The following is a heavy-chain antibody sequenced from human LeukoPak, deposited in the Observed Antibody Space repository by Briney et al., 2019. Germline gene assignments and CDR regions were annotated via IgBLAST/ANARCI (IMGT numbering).Heavy chain of an antibody. D-gene: IGHD6-13*01. CDR3: ARDRAAAGTLGY. Sequence: ASVKVSCKASGGTFSSYAISWVRQAPGQGLEWMGGIIPIFGTANYAQKFQGRVTITADESTSTAYMELSSLRSEDTAVYYCARDRAAAGTLGYWGQGTLVTVSS. J-gene: IGHJ4*02. V-gene: IGHV1-69*13. CDR2: IIPIFGTA. CDR1: GGTFSSYA.